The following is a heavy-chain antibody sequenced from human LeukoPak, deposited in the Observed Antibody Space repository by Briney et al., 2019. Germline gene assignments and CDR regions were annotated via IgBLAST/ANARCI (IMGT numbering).Heavy chain of an antibody. D-gene: IGHD3-10*01. CDR1: GFTFSSYA. J-gene: IGHJ4*02. V-gene: IGHV3-23*01. Sequence: GGSLRLSCAASGFTFSSYAMSWVRQAPGKGLEWVSAISGSGGTKYYADSVNGRFTISRDNSKNTLYLQMNSLTAEDTALYYCAQVMGVREAPSDYWGQGTLVTVSS. CDR2: ISGSGGTK. CDR3: AQVMGVREAPSDY.